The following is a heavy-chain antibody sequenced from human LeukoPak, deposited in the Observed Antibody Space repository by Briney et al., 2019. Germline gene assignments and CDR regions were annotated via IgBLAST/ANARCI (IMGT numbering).Heavy chain of an antibody. J-gene: IGHJ5*02. V-gene: IGHV1-2*04. D-gene: IGHD1-26*01. CDR2: INPNSGGT. CDR1: GYTFTGYY. Sequence: GASVKVSCKASGYTFTGYYMHWVRQAPGQGLEWMGWINPNSGGTNYAQKFQGWVTMTRDTSISTAYMELSRLRSDDTAVYYCARDGGSHTNWFDPWGQGTLVTVSS. CDR3: ARDGGSHTNWFDP.